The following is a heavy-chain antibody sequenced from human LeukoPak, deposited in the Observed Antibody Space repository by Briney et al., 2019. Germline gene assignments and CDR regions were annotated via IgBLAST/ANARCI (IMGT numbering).Heavy chain of an antibody. J-gene: IGHJ4*02. D-gene: IGHD2-15*01. CDR2: IYYSGST. Sequence: PSETLSLTCTVSGGSISSYYWSWIRQPPGKGLEWFGYIYYSGSTNYNPSLKSRVTISVDTSKNQFSLKLTSVTAADTAVYYCAGSDLTQDYWDYWGQGTLVTVSS. CDR1: GGSISSYY. CDR3: AGSDLTQDYWDY. V-gene: IGHV4-59*12.